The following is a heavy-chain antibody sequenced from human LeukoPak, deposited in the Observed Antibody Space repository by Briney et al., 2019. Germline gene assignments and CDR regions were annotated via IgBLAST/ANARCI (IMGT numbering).Heavy chain of an antibody. CDR3: AKEKYSSGFFDY. CDR2: ISGSGGRT. V-gene: IGHV3-23*01. CDR1: GFTFSSYA. D-gene: IGHD6-19*01. J-gene: IGHJ4*02. Sequence: PGASLRLSRAASGFTFSSYAMSWVRQAPGKGLEWVSAISGSGGRTYYADSVKGRFTISRDNSKNTLYLQMNSLRAEDTAVYYCAKEKYSSGFFDYWGQGTLVTVSS.